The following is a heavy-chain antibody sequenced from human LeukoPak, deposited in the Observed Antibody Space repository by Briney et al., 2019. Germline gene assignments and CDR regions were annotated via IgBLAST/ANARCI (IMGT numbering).Heavy chain of an antibody. V-gene: IGHV4-59*08. CDR3: ASHGY. CDR2: IYYSGST. J-gene: IGHJ4*02. Sequence: SETLSLTCAVYGGSFSGYYWSWIRQPPGKGLEWIGYIYYSGSTNYNPSLKSRVTISVDTSKNQFSLKLSSVTAADTAVYYCASHGYWGQGTLVTVSS. CDR1: GGSFSGYY.